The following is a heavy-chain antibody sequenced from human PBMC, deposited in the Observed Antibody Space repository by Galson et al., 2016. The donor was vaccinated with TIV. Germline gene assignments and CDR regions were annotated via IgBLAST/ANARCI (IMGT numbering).Heavy chain of an antibody. Sequence: SLRLSCAASGFTFNHYGMYWVRQAPGKGLEWVAFIRYDETNKYYADAVKGRFTISRDNSKNTLYLQIHSVRHDETGIYFCAKDRAVKAAMSLYDALDMWGQGTMVTVSP. J-gene: IGHJ3*02. CDR2: IRYDETNK. V-gene: IGHV3-30*02. CDR1: GFTFNHYG. D-gene: IGHD2-2*01. CDR3: AKDRAVKAAMSLYDALDM.